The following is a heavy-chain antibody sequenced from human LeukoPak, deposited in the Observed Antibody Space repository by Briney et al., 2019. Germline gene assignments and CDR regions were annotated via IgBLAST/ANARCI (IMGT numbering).Heavy chain of an antibody. CDR1: GFTFSSYS. Sequence: GGSLRLSCAASGFTFSSYSMNWVRQAPGKGLEWVSYISSSSTIYYADSVKGRFTISRDNAKNSLYLQMNSLRAEDTAVYYCARVFFVVWESVGAFDIWGQGKKVTVSS. CDR2: ISSSSTI. V-gene: IGHV3-48*04. J-gene: IGHJ3*02. D-gene: IGHD1-26*01. CDR3: ARVFFVVWESVGAFDI.